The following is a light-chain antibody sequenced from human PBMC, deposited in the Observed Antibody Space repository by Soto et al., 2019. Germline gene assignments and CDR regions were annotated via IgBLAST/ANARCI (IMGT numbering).Light chain of an antibody. Sequence: EIVMTQSPATLSVSPGERATLSCRASQSVSSNLAWYQQKLGQAPRLLIYGASTRATGIPVRFSGSGSGTEFTLTISSLQSEDFAVYYCQHYNNWPPITFGQGTRLEIK. CDR2: GAS. J-gene: IGKJ5*01. CDR1: QSVSSN. CDR3: QHYNNWPPIT. V-gene: IGKV3-15*01.